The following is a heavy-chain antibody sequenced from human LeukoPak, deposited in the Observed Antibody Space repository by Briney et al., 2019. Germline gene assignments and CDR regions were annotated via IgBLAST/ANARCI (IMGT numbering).Heavy chain of an antibody. V-gene: IGHV3-48*03. CDR3: ARGSCSGGICYGGWTMDV. CDR1: GFVFYSYE. CDR2: ISSADSTI. Sequence: PGGSLRLSCAASGFVFYSYEMNWVRQAPGKGLEWVSYISSADSTIYYADSVRGRFTISRDNAKNSLYLQMNSLRAEDSAVYYCARGSCSGGICYGGWTMDVWGQGTTVTVSS. D-gene: IGHD2-15*01. J-gene: IGHJ6*02.